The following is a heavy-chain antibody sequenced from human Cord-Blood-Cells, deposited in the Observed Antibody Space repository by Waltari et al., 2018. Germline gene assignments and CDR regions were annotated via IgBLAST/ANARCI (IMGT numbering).Heavy chain of an antibody. CDR1: GGTFSSYA. V-gene: IGHV1-69*01. Sequence: QVQLVQSGVEVKKPGSSVKVSCKSSGGTFSSYAICWVRQAPGQGLEWMGGIIPIFGTANYAQKFQGRVTITADESTSTAYMELSSLRSEDTAVYYCARSSQLWLLFDYWGQGTLVTVSS. D-gene: IGHD3-22*01. J-gene: IGHJ4*02. CDR3: ARSSQLWLLFDY. CDR2: IIPIFGTA.